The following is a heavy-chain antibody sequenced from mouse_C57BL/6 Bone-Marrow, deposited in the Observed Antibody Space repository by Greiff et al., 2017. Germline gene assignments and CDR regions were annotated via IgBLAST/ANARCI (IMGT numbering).Heavy chain of an antibody. D-gene: IGHD1-1*01. CDR1: GYTFTSYW. Sequence: VKLQQPGAELVKPGASVKLSCKASGYTFTSYWMQWVKQRPGQGLEWIGEIDPSDSYTNYNQKFKGKATLTVDTSSSTAYMQLSSLTSEDSAVYYGARGATVVADWYFDVWDTGKTVTVTS. J-gene: IGHJ1*03. CDR3: ARGATVVADWYFDV. CDR2: IDPSDSYT. V-gene: IGHV1-50*01.